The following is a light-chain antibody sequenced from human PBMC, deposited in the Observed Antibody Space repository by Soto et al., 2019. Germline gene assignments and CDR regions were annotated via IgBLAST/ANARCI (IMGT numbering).Light chain of an antibody. Sequence: QSALTQPASVSGSPGQSITISCTGTSSDFGGHNFVSWYQQHPGKAPKLLIYEVTMRPSGVSDRFSGSRSANTASLTSSGLQAEDEGDYYCSSYTTTSAHVVFGGGTKLTVL. J-gene: IGLJ2*01. CDR3: SSYTTTSAHVV. CDR2: EVT. V-gene: IGLV2-14*01. CDR1: SSDFGGHNF.